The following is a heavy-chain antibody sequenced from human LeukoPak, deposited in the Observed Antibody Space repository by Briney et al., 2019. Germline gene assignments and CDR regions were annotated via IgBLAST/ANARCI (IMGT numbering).Heavy chain of an antibody. V-gene: IGHV1-18*01. CDR2: ISAYNGNT. CDR1: GGTFSSYA. CDR3: ARDERYYYDSSGYYGTYDY. J-gene: IGHJ4*02. Sequence: ASVKVSCKASGGTFSSYAISWVRQAPGQGLEWMGWISAYNGNTNYAQKLQGRVTMTTDTSTSTAYMELRSLRSDDTAVYYCARDERYYYDSSGYYGTYDYWGQGTLVTVSS. D-gene: IGHD3-22*01.